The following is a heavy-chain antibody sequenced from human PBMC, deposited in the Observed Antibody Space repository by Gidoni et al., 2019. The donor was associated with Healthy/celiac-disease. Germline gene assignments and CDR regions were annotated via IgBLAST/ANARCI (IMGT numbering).Heavy chain of an antibody. CDR2: ISGSGGST. V-gene: IGHV3-23*01. J-gene: IGHJ3*02. Sequence: EVQLLESGGGSVQPGGSLRLSCAASGFPFSSHAMSGVRQAPGKGLEWVSAISGSGGSTDYADSVKGRFTISRDNSKNTLYLQMNSLRAEDTAVYYCAKGVRSSSHDAFDIWGQGTMVTVSS. CDR1: GFPFSSHA. D-gene: IGHD6-13*01. CDR3: AKGVRSSSHDAFDI.